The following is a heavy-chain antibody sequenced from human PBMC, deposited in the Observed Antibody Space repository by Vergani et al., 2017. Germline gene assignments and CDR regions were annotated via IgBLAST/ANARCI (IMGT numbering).Heavy chain of an antibody. CDR1: GGSMSGYY. D-gene: IGHD3-10*01. CDR3: GRVADFYGLGIRLLDL. CDR2: MYHSGST. J-gene: IGHJ5*02. V-gene: IGHV4-59*01. Sequence: QVRLQESGPGLVKPSETLSLTCSVSGGSMSGYYWSWIRQPPGKELEWIGYMYHSGSTNYNPSLETRVTISGDTSKKQFSLKLNSVTAADTAVYYCGRVADFYGLGIRLLDLWGQGILVTVSS.